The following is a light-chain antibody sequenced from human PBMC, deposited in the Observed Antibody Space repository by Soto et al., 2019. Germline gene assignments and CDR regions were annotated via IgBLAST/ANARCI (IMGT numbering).Light chain of an antibody. Sequence: QSALTQPASVSGSPGQSITIACTGISSDVGSYNLVSWYQQHPGKAPKVMIYEDNKRPSGVSNRFSGSKSGNTASLTISGLQAEDEADYYCCSYAGSSTLYVFGTGTKLTVL. V-gene: IGLV2-23*01. CDR2: EDN. J-gene: IGLJ1*01. CDR3: CSYAGSSTLYV. CDR1: SSDVGSYNL.